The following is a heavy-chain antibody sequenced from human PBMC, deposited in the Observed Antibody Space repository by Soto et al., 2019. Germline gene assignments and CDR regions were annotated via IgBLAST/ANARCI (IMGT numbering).Heavy chain of an antibody. Sequence: GGSLRLSCAASGFTFDDYAMHWVRQAPGKGLEWVSGISWNSGSIGYADSVKGRFTISRDNAKNSLYLQMNSLRAEDTALYYCAKSYSGSYFAFDIWGQGTMVTVSS. CDR1: GFTFDDYA. V-gene: IGHV3-9*01. D-gene: IGHD1-26*01. CDR3: AKSYSGSYFAFDI. CDR2: ISWNSGSI. J-gene: IGHJ3*02.